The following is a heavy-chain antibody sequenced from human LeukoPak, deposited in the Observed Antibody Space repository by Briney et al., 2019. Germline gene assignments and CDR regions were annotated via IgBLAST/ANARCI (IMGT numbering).Heavy chain of an antibody. CDR2: IYYSGST. Sequence: PSETLSLTCTVSGGSISSSSYYWGWIRRPPGKGLEWVGSIYYSGSTHYNPSLKSRVTISVDTSKNQFSLKLSSVTAADTAVYCCASHHYNMDVWGQGTTVTVSS. CDR3: ASHHYNMDV. CDR1: GGSISSSSYY. V-gene: IGHV4-39*01. D-gene: IGHD1-1*01. J-gene: IGHJ6*02.